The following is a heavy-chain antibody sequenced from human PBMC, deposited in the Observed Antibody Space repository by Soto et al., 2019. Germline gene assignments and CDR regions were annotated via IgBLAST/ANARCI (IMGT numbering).Heavy chain of an antibody. CDR1: GFSFTMYS. J-gene: IGHJ4*02. CDR2: ISSTTNYI. Sequence: GGSMRLSCAACGFSFTMYSMNLVRQAPGKGLEWVSSISSTTNYIYYGGSMKGRFTISRDNAKNSLYLEMNSLRAEDTAVYYCAREPEGLTSSFDYWGQGTLVTVSS. V-gene: IGHV3-21*06. CDR3: AREPEGLTSSFDY.